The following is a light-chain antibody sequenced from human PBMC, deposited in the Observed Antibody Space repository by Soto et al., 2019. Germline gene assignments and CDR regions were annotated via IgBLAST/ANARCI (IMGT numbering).Light chain of an antibody. CDR2: GAS. V-gene: IGKV3-20*01. CDR3: QHYINLPLT. CDR1: QNVGTN. Sequence: EIVLTQSPGTLSLSPGERATLSCRASQNVGTNLAWYQQKPGQAPRLLIYGASSRAIGIPDRFSGSGSGTDFTVSTSRLEPEDFAVYYCQHYINLPLTFGDGTKVEIK. J-gene: IGKJ4*01.